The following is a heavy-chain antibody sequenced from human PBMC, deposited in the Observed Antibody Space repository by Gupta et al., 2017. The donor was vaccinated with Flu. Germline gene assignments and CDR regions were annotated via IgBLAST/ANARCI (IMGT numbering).Heavy chain of an antibody. CDR2: INHSGST. D-gene: IGHD6-13*01. Sequence: VQLQQWCAGLLEPSETLSLTCAVSGGSFSGYYWSWIRQPPGKGLEWIGEINHSGSTNYNPSLKSRVTISVDTSKNQFSLKLSSVTAADTAVYYCASDFNPDKIAAAGSYPRGTFDYWGQGTLVTVSS. CDR3: ASDFNPDKIAAAGSYPRGTFDY. V-gene: IGHV4-34*01. CDR1: GGSFSGYY. J-gene: IGHJ4*02.